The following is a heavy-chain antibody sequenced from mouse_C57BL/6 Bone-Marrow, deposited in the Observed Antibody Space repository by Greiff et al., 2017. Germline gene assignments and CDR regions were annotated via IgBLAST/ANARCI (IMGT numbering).Heavy chain of an antibody. CDR3: TRREYDYDGRGWYFDV. CDR1: GYTFTNYE. J-gene: IGHJ1*03. Sequence: VQLQQSGAELVRPGASVTLSCKASGYTFTNYEMHWVKQTPVHGLEWIGAIDPETGGTAYNQKFKGKAILTADQSSSTAYMGLRSLTSGASAVYYCTRREYDYDGRGWYFDVWGTGTTVTVSS. D-gene: IGHD2-4*01. V-gene: IGHV1-15*01. CDR2: IDPETGGT.